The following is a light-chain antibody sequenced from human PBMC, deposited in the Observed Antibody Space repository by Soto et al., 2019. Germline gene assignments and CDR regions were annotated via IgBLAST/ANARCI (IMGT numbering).Light chain of an antibody. Sequence: EVVLTQSLGTLSLSPGERATLSCRASQSVRNNYLAWYQQKPGQSPKLLIFVSSDRATGIPDRFSGSGSETDFTLTISRLEPEDFAVYYCQQYGSSPPYTFGQGTKLEIK. CDR2: VSS. V-gene: IGKV3-20*01. J-gene: IGKJ2*01. CDR3: QQYGSSPPYT. CDR1: QSVRNNY.